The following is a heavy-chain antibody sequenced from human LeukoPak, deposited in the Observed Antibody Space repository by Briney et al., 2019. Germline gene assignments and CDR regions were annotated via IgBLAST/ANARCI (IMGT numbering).Heavy chain of an antibody. Sequence: SETLSLTCAVSGGSISSGGYSWSWIRQPPGKGLEWIGYIYHSGSTYYNPSLKSRVTISVDRSKNQFSLKLSSVTAADTAVYYCARDLREYDFWSGYPYYYYYGMDVWGQGTTVTVSS. V-gene: IGHV4-30-2*01. CDR2: IYHSGST. D-gene: IGHD3-3*01. J-gene: IGHJ6*02. CDR1: GGSISSGGYS. CDR3: ARDLREYDFWSGYPYYYYYGMDV.